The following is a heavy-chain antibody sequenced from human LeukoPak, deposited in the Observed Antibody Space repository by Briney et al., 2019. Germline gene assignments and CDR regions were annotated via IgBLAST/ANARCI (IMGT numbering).Heavy chain of an antibody. CDR3: ARDTYYSGSGLDY. CDR2: ISYDGSNK. J-gene: IGHJ4*02. Sequence: PGGSLRLSCAASGFTFSSYAMHWVRQAPAKGLEWVAVISYDGSNKYYADSVKGRFTISRDNSKNTLYLQMNSLRAEDTAVYYCARDTYYSGSGLDYWGQGTLVTVSS. D-gene: IGHD3-10*01. CDR1: GFTFSSYA. V-gene: IGHV3-30*04.